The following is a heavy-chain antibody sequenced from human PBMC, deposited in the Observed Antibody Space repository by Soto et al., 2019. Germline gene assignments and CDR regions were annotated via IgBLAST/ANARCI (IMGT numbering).Heavy chain of an antibody. V-gene: IGHV4-34*01. D-gene: IGHD6-19*01. Sequence: SETLSLTCAVYGGSFSGYYWSWIRQPPGKGLEWIGEINHSGSTNYNPSLKSRVTISVDTSKNQFSLKPSSVTAADTAVYYCARGRRSAVAGTKGSYYFDYWGQGTLVTVSS. CDR3: ARGRRSAVAGTKGSYYFDY. CDR1: GGSFSGYY. J-gene: IGHJ4*02. CDR2: INHSGST.